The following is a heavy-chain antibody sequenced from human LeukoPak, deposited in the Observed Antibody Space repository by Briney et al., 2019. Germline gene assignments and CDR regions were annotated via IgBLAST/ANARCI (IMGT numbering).Heavy chain of an antibody. Sequence: GGSLRLSCAASGFTFSSYAMHWVRQAPGKGLEWLAFIRYDGSIKYYADSVKGRLTISRDNSRTTLYLQIDGLRAEDTAVYYCAKFDIWGQGTMVTVSS. CDR3: AKFDI. CDR1: GFTFSSYA. V-gene: IGHV3-30*02. J-gene: IGHJ3*02. CDR2: IRYDGSIK.